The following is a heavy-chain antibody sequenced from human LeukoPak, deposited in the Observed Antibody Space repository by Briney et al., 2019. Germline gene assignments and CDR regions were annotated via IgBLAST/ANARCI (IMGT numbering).Heavy chain of an antibody. CDR1: GGSISSGGYY. J-gene: IGHJ4*02. CDR3: ARWAVVVAAMFDY. D-gene: IGHD2-15*01. V-gene: IGHV4-31*03. CDR2: IYYSGST. Sequence: PSETLSLTCTVSGGSISSGGYYWSWIRQHPGKGLEWIGYIYYSGSTYYNPSLKSRVTISVDTSKNQFSLKLSSVTAADTAVYYCARWAVVVAAMFDYWGQGTLVTVSS.